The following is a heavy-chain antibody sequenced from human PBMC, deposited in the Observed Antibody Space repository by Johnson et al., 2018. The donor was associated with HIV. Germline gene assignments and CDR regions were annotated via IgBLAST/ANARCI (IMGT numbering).Heavy chain of an antibody. V-gene: IGHV3-66*01. CDR1: RFTFTSYS. Sequence: VQLVVSGGVLVLPCGSLILSCSSSRFTFTSYSLYWVRPTPGSSLECFSVIFCVVRTYYDDSVKGRFTIPRDTSKNTLYQQMNSLKTEDTAVYYCTTGQTRIQLWLAPYEAFDIWGEGTMVTVS. D-gene: IGHD5-18*01. CDR3: TTGQTRIQLWLAPYEAFDI. J-gene: IGHJ3*02. CDR2: IFCVVRT.